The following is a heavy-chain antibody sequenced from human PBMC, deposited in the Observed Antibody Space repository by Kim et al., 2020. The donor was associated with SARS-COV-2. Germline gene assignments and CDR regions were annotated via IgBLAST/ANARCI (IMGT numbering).Heavy chain of an antibody. J-gene: IGHJ4*02. V-gene: IGHV4-38-2*02. CDR2: IYRSGSP. Sequence: SETLSLTCTVSGYSISSGYYWGWIRQHPGKGLEWIGNIYRSGSPYYNPSLKSRVTISVDTSKNQFSLKLSSVTAADTAVYFCARAGYSGYELFDNWGQGTLVTVSS. CDR1: GYSISSGYY. CDR3: ARAGYSGYELFDN. D-gene: IGHD5-12*01.